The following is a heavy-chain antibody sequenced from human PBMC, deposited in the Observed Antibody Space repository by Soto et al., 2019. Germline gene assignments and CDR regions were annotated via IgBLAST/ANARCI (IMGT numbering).Heavy chain of an antibody. CDR3: VRTSLVVAAATREDY. V-gene: IGHV3-23*01. D-gene: IGHD2-15*01. CDR1: GFTFSSCA. J-gene: IGHJ4*02. CDR2: ISGSGGST. Sequence: PGGSLRRSCAASGFTFSSCAMSWVRQAPGKGLEWISAISGSGGSTYYADSVKGRFTISRDNSKNTLYLQMNSLRAEDTAVYYCVRTSLVVAAATREDYWGQGTLVTVSS.